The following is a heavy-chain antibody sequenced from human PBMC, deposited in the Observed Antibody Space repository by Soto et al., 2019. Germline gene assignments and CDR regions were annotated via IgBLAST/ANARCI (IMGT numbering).Heavy chain of an antibody. J-gene: IGHJ4*02. V-gene: IGHV3-23*01. CDR2: ISGSGGST. CDR3: ARSPQLVSHVDY. CDR1: GFTFSSYA. Sequence: PGGSLRLSCAASGFTFSSYAMSWVRQAPGKGLEWVSAISGSGGSTYYADSVKGRFTISRDNSKNTLYLQMNSLRAEDTAVYYCARSPQLVSHVDYWGQGTLVTVSS. D-gene: IGHD6-13*01.